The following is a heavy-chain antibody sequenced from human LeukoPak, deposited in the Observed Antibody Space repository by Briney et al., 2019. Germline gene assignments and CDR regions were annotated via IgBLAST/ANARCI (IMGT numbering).Heavy chain of an antibody. J-gene: IGHJ4*02. Sequence: GGSLRLSCAASGFMFDDYGMSWVRQDPGKGLEWVSGINWNGASTAYADSVKGRFIISRDNAKNSLYLQMNSLRAEDTALYYCARAGTSGYSYPHSWGQGTLVTVFS. CDR3: ARAGTSGYSYPHS. CDR1: GFMFDDYG. V-gene: IGHV3-20*04. D-gene: IGHD5-18*01. CDR2: INWNGAST.